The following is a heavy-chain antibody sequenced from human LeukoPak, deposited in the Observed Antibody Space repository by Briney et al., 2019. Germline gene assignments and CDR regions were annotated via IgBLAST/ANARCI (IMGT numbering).Heavy chain of an antibody. J-gene: IGHJ4*02. Sequence: ASVKVSCKASGGTFSSYAISWVRQAAGQGLEWMGRVIPIFGTANYAQKFQGRVTITTGESTGTAYLELSSLRSEDTAVYYCASSVYSYGRIYFDYLGQGTMVTVSS. CDR3: ASSVYSYGRIYFDY. V-gene: IGHV1-69*05. CDR1: GGTFSSYA. D-gene: IGHD5-18*01. CDR2: VIPIFGTA.